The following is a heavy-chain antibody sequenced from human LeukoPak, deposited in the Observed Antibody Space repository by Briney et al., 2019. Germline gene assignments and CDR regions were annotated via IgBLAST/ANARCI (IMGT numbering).Heavy chain of an antibody. V-gene: IGHV1-69*05. D-gene: IGHD6-13*01. J-gene: IGHJ5*02. CDR1: GGTFSSYA. CDR3: ARVGIAAAGTFDP. Sequence: GASVKVSCKASGGTFSSYAISWVRQAPGQGLEWMGGFIPIFGTANYAQKFQGRVTITTDESTSTAYMELSSLRSEDTAVYYCARVGIAAAGTFDPWGQGTLVTVSS. CDR2: FIPIFGTA.